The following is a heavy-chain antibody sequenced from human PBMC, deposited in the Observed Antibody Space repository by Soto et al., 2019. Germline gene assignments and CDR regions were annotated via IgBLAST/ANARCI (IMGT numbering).Heavy chain of an antibody. Sequence: QVQLVQSGTEVKKPGASVKVSCKASGYTFTRFGINWVRQAPGQGLEWMGWISGHNGNTHSAQNFQGRVTVTTDTSTNTDDAELRSRRTDDRAANYCARDFEAGGQLVGGFDFWGQGTLVTVSS. CDR2: ISGHNGNT. V-gene: IGHV1-18*01. J-gene: IGHJ4*02. CDR3: ARDFEAGGQLVGGFDF. D-gene: IGHD6-6*01. CDR1: GYTFTRFG.